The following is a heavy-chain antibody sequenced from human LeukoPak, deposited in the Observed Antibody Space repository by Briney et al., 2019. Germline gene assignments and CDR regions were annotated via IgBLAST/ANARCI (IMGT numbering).Heavy chain of an antibody. CDR2: IRYDGSNK. V-gene: IGHV3-30*02. D-gene: IGHD6-19*01. Sequence: PGGSLRLSCAASGFTFSSYGMHWVREAPGKGLEWVAFIRYDGSNKYYADFVKGRFTISRDNSKNTLYLQMNSLRAEDTAVYYCAKDGVMGSSGWYGYFDYWGQGTLVTVSS. J-gene: IGHJ4*02. CDR3: AKDGVMGSSGWYGYFDY. CDR1: GFTFSSYG.